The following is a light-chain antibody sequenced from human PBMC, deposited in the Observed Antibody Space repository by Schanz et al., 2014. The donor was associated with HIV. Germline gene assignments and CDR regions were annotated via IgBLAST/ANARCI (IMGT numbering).Light chain of an antibody. Sequence: QSVLTQPPSVSGAPGQRVAISCSGSTSNIGANFDVHWYQHLPGAAPRLLIYANINRPSGVPDRFSGSRSGTSASLAITGLQAEDEADYYCQTYDNSLSGWVFGGGTKLTVL. CDR1: TSNIGANFD. CDR2: ANI. J-gene: IGLJ3*02. CDR3: QTYDNSLSGWV. V-gene: IGLV1-40*01.